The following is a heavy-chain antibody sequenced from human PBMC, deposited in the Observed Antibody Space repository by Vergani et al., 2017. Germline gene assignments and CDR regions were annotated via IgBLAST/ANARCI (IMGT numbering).Heavy chain of an antibody. CDR2: IWYDGSNK. V-gene: IGHV3-33*01. Sequence: QVQLVESGGGVVQPGRSLRLSCAASGFTFSSYGMHWVRQAPGKGLEWVAAIWYDGSNKYYADSVKGRFTISRDNSKNTLYLQMNSLRAEDTAVYYCARDRAYYYDSSGYYYLDYWGQGTLVTVSS. CDR1: GFTFSSYG. J-gene: IGHJ4*02. CDR3: ARDRAYYYDSSGYYYLDY. D-gene: IGHD3-22*01.